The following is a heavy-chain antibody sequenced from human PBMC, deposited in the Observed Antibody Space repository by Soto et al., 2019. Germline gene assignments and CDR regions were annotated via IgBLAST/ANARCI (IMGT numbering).Heavy chain of an antibody. CDR1: GGTFSNYP. J-gene: IGHJ4*02. D-gene: IGHD2-21*02. V-gene: IGHV1-69*01. Sequence: VQLVHSGAEVKKPGSSVKVSCKASGGTFSNYPFIWVRQAPGQGLDWMGGIIPIFGTTDYGQRFQGRVTITADESTNTAYMELRRLRSDDKAVYYCARGLYCGGGCYSHFDYWGQGTLVTVSS. CDR2: IIPIFGTT. CDR3: ARGLYCGGGCYSHFDY.